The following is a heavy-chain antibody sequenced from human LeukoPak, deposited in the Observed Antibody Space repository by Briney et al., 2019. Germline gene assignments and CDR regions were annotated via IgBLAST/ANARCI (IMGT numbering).Heavy chain of an antibody. CDR2: IYYSGNT. J-gene: IGHJ5*02. CDR1: GVSISSSNSY. V-gene: IGHV4-39*02. Sequence: KTSETLSLTCTVSGVSISSSNSYWGWIRQPPGKGMEWIGSIYYSGNTYYNASLKSQVSISIDTSKNQFSLKLTSVTAADTAVYYCARDYVWGSYRPNWFDPWGQGTLVTVSS. CDR3: ARDYVWGSYRPNWFDP. D-gene: IGHD3-16*02.